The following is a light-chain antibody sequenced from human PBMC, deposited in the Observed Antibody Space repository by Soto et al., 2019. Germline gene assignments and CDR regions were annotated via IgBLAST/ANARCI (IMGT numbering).Light chain of an antibody. CDR2: DAS. Sequence: DIQMTQSPSTLSASVGDRVTITCRASRGINTWLAWYQQKPGQAPKLLISDASDLERGVSSRFSGSGSGTEFTLTISSLQPADSATYYCQQYDSYSWTFGQGTKVDIK. CDR3: QQYDSYSWT. V-gene: IGKV1-5*01. CDR1: RGINTW. J-gene: IGKJ1*01.